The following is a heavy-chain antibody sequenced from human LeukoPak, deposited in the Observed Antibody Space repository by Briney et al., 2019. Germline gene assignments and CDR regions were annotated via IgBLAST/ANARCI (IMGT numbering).Heavy chain of an antibody. CDR1: GFTFSSYA. D-gene: IGHD3-22*01. J-gene: IGHJ6*02. V-gene: IGHV3-30-3*01. Sequence: PGGSLRLSCAASGFTFSSYAMHWVRQAPGKGLEWLAVISSDGSLEYYADSVKGRFTISRDNSKNTLYLQMNSLRAEDTAVYYCARDRTYYYDSSGDYNPYYYYGMDVWGQGTTVTVSS. CDR2: ISSDGSLE. CDR3: ARDRTYYYDSSGDYNPYYYYGMDV.